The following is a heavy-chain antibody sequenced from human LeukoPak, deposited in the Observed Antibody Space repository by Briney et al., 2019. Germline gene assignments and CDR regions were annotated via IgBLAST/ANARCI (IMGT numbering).Heavy chain of an antibody. D-gene: IGHD5/OR15-5a*01. CDR2: IYYSGSI. J-gene: IGHJ4*02. CDR1: GGSISSSSYY. Sequence: SETLSLTCTVSGGSISSSSYYWGWLRQPPGKGLEWIGSIYYSGSINYNPSLKSRLNISVDTSKSQFSLKLSSVTAADTAVYYCARTLAFFDIVSTTYYFDYWGQGTLVTVSS. CDR3: ARTLAFFDIVSTTYYFDY. V-gene: IGHV4-39*07.